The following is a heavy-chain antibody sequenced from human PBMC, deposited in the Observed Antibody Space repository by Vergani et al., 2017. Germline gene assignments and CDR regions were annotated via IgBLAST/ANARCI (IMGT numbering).Heavy chain of an antibody. J-gene: IGHJ6*03. Sequence: QVQLVQSGAEVKKPGSSVKVSCKASGGTFSSYAISWVRQAPGQGLEWMGGIIPIFDPANYAQKFQGRVTITADESTSTAYMELSSLTSEDTAVDYCAGSDEEKRKWRSTSCYTSYYYYYMDVWGKGTTVTVSS. CDR1: GGTFSSYA. CDR2: IIPIFDPA. CDR3: AGSDEEKRKWRSTSCYTSYYYYYMDV. V-gene: IGHV1-69*01. D-gene: IGHD2-2*02.